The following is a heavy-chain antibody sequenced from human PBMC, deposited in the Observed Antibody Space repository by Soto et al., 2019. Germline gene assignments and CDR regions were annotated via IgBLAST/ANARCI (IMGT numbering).Heavy chain of an antibody. CDR1: GFTFSSNW. CDR3: AREIVVARGASYFDY. J-gene: IGHJ4*02. Sequence: PGGSLRLSCVGSGFTFSSNWMTWVRQAPGKGLEWVGNIRQDESEKYYVDSVKGRFTISRDNAKNSLYLQMNSLRAEDTAVYYCAREIVVARGASYFDYWGPGTLVTSPQ. V-gene: IGHV3-7*04. D-gene: IGHD2-2*01. CDR2: IRQDESEK.